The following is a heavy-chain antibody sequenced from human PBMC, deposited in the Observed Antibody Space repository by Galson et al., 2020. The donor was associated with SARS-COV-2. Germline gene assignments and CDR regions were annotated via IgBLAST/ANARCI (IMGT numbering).Heavy chain of an antibody. CDR1: GFSLSTSGMC. J-gene: IGHJ6*03. V-gene: IGHV2-70*11. CDR3: ARTYYYDRSGYFLYYYMDV. CDR2: LAWDDDK. Sequence: SCPTLVKPTQTLTLTCTFSGFSLSTSGMCVSWIRQPPGKALEWLARLAWDDDKYYSTSLKTRLTISKDTSKNQVVLTMTNMDPVDTATYYCARTYYYDRSGYFLYYYMDVWGKGTTVTVSS. D-gene: IGHD3-22*01.